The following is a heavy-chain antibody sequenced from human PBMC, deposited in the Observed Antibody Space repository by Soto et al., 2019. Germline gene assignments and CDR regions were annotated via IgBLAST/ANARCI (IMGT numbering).Heavy chain of an antibody. CDR2: IYYSGST. CDR3: ARDAFVPAAMTDAFDI. J-gene: IGHJ3*02. CDR1: GGSISSGGYY. D-gene: IGHD2-2*01. V-gene: IGHV4-31*03. Sequence: QVQLQESGPGLVKPSQTLSLTCTVSGGSISSGGYYWSWIRQHPGKGLEWIGYIYYSGSTYYNPSLKSRVTIAVDTSKNQFPLKLSSVTAADTAVYYCARDAFVPAAMTDAFDIWGQGTMVTVSS.